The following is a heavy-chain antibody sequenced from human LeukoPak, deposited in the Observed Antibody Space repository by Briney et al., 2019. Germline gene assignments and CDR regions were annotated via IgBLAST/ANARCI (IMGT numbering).Heavy chain of an antibody. J-gene: IGHJ4*02. D-gene: IGHD3-10*01. CDR3: ARSPRITMVRGELGVDY. V-gene: IGHV5-51*01. CDR1: GYSFTSYW. CDR2: IYPGDSDT. Sequence: GESLKISCKGSGYSFTSYWIGWVRQMPGKGLEWMGIIYPGDSDTRYSPSFRGQVTISADKSISTAYLQWSSLKASDTAMYYCARSPRITMVRGELGVDYWGQGTLVTVSS.